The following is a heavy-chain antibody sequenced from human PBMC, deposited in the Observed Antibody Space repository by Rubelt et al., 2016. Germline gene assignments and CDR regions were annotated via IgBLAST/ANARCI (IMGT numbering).Heavy chain of an antibody. J-gene: IGHJ6*02. CDR2: IFSNDEK. CDR1: GFSLSNARMG. D-gene: IGHD4-17*01. V-gene: IGHV2-26*01. Sequence: QVTLKESGPVLVKPTETLTLTCTVSGFSLSNARMGVSWIRQPPCKALEWLAHIFSNDEKSYSTSLKSRLTISKDTSKSQVVLTMTNMDPVDTATYYGARIPNVGNGDLWRGMDVWGQGTTVSVSS. CDR3: ARIPNVGNGDLWRGMDV.